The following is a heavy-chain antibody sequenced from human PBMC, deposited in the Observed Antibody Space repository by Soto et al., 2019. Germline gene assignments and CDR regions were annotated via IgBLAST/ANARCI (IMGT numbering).Heavy chain of an antibody. CDR3: ARGEQRIAAAAIVLEAFDI. CDR1: GGTFSSYA. Sequence: QVQLVQSGAEVKKPGSSVKVSCKASGGTFSSYAISWVRQAPGQGLEWMGGIIPIFGTANYAQKFQGRVTISADESTSTAYMELSSLRSDDTAVYYCARGEQRIAAAAIVLEAFDIWGQGTMVTVSS. J-gene: IGHJ3*02. D-gene: IGHD6-13*01. CDR2: IIPIFGTA. V-gene: IGHV1-69*01.